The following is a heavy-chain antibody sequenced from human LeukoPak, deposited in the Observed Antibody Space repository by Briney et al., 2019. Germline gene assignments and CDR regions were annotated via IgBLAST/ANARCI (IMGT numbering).Heavy chain of an antibody. D-gene: IGHD3-10*01. V-gene: IGHV4-39*07. CDR2: IYYSGST. CDR1: GGSISSSSYY. J-gene: IGHJ4*02. CDR3: ARGHYPLMVRGVALDY. Sequence: SETLSLTCTVSGGSISSSSYYWGWIRQPPGKGLEWIGSIYYSGSTYYNPSLKSRVTISADTSKNQFSLKLSSVTAADTAVYYCARGHYPLMVRGVALDYWGQGTLVTVSS.